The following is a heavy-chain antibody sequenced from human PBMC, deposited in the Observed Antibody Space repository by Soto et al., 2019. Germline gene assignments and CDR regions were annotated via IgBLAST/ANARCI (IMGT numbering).Heavy chain of an antibody. CDR2: ISYDGSNK. D-gene: IGHD3-22*01. CDR3: ARGPVRYDSSGYYPSDH. J-gene: IGHJ5*02. Sequence: QVQLVESGGGVVQPGRSLRPSCAASGFTFSSYAMHWVRQAPGKGLEWVAVISYDGSNKYYADSVKGRFTISRDNSKNTLYLQMNSLRAEDTAVYYCARGPVRYDSSGYYPSDHWGQGTLVTVSS. CDR1: GFTFSSYA. V-gene: IGHV3-30-3*01.